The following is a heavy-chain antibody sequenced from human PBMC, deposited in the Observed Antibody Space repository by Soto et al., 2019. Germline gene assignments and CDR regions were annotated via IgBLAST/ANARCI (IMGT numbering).Heavy chain of an antibody. D-gene: IGHD2-15*01. J-gene: IGHJ5*02. V-gene: IGHV4-34*01. CDR2: INHSGST. CDR1: SVAFNGND. Sequence: SEPLSLTCAVDSVAFNGNDWTCIPAAPSLGLGWIGEINHSGSTNYNPSLKSRVAISVDTSKNQFSLKLSSVTAADTAVYYCARGPLLDIVVVVAAPRYNWFDPSGQGTLVTVS. CDR3: ARGPLLDIVVVVAAPRYNWFDP.